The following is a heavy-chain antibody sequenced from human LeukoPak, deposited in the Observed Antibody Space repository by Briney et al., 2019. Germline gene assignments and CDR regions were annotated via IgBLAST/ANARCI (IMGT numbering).Heavy chain of an antibody. V-gene: IGHV4-59*01. Sequence: PSETLSLTCTVSGDSSSTYSWTWLRQPPGKGLEWIGYIYYSGSTNYNPSLKSRITISVDTSKRQISLKLSSVTAADMAVYYCARGARDGVVGWFDPWGQGTLVTVSS. CDR1: GDSSSTYS. CDR3: ARGARDGVVGWFDP. D-gene: IGHD2-15*01. CDR2: IYYSGST. J-gene: IGHJ5*02.